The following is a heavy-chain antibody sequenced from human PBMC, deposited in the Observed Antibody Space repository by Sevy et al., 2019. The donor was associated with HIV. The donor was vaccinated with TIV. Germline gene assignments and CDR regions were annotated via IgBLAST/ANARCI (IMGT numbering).Heavy chain of an antibody. D-gene: IGHD4-17*01. CDR3: TKDPPVYGDFPYGMDV. J-gene: IGHJ6*02. CDR2: IKQDMSEK. Sequence: GGSLRLSCAASGFTFSSYWMTWVRQAPGKGLEWVANIKQDMSEKYYADSVKGRFTISRDNSKNTLYLQMNTLRRDDTAAYFCTKDPPVYGDFPYGMDVWGQGTTVTVSS. CDR1: GFTFSSYW. V-gene: IGHV3-7*01.